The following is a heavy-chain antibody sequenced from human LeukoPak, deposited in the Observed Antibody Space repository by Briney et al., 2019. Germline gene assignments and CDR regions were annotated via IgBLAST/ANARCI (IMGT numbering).Heavy chain of an antibody. V-gene: IGHV3-11*01. CDR1: GLTFRNYW. CDR3: ARDLMGIAYRGALYY. J-gene: IGHJ4*02. CDR2: ISSSGSTI. Sequence: GGSLRLSCAASGLTFRNYWMSWVRQAPGKGLEWVSYISSSGSTIYYADSVKGRFTISRDNAKNSLYLQMNSLRAEDTAVYYCARDLMGIAYRGALYYWGQGTLVTVSS. D-gene: IGHD6-13*01.